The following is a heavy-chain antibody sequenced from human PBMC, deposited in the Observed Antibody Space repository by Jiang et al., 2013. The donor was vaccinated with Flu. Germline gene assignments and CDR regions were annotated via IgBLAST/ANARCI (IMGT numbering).Heavy chain of an antibody. D-gene: IGHD3-3*01. CDR3: TRDSRVLEWLFYYYYGMDV. CDR1: GGSFSGYY. Sequence: LLKPSETLSLTCAVYGGSFSGYYWSWIRQPPGKGLEWIGEINHSGSTNYNPSLKSRVTISVDTSKNQFSLKLSSVTAADTAVYYCTRDSRVLEWLFYYYYGMDVWGQGTTVTVSS. V-gene: IGHV4-34*01. CDR2: INHSGST. J-gene: IGHJ6*02.